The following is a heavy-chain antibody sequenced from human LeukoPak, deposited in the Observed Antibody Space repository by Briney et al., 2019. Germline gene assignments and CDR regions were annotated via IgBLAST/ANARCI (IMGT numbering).Heavy chain of an antibody. D-gene: IGHD1-26*01. J-gene: IGHJ4*02. CDR1: GGTFSSYA. Sequence: GASVKVSCKASGGTFSSYAISWVRQAPGQGLEWMGGIIPIFGTANYAQKFQGRVTITADKSTSTAYMELSSLRSEDTAVYYCASGLLQWELRYYFDYWGQGTLVTVSS. V-gene: IGHV1-69*06. CDR3: ASGLLQWELRYYFDY. CDR2: IIPIFGTA.